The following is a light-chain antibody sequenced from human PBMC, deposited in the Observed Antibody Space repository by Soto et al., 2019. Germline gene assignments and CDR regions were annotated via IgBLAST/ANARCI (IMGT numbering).Light chain of an antibody. J-gene: IGKJ4*01. V-gene: IGKV3-11*01. CDR3: QQRSTWPLT. CDR2: DAS. Sequence: EIVLTQSPATLSLSPGERASLSCRASQSVGTYLAWYQQKPGQAPRLLIYDASSRAVGVAPRFRGSGSGTDFPLPIAYVGPEDFAVYYCQQRSTWPLTFGGGTRVEF. CDR1: QSVGTY.